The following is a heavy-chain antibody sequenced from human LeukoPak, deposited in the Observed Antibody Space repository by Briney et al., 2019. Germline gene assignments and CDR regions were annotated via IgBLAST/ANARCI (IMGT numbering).Heavy chain of an antibody. CDR2: IYYSGST. CDR1: GGSISSGGYY. Sequence: SETLSLTCTVSGGSISSGGYYWSWIRQHPGKGLEWIGYIYYSGSTNYNPSLKSRVTISVDTSKNQFSLKLSSVTAADTAVYYCARDAPTHCSSTSCYRYYGMDVWGQGTTVTVSS. D-gene: IGHD2-2*02. V-gene: IGHV4-61*08. CDR3: ARDAPTHCSSTSCYRYYGMDV. J-gene: IGHJ6*02.